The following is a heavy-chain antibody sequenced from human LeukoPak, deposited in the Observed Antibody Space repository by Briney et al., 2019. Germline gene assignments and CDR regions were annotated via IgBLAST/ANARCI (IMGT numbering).Heavy chain of an antibody. D-gene: IGHD7-27*01. J-gene: IGHJ5*02. Sequence: SETLSLTCAVSGYSITNNYYWGWIRQPPGKGLEWIGSIYYGASTYYNPSLKSRVTISLDASKNQFYLRLTSVTAADTAVYYCASLGNTRVSIDPWGQGTLVTVSS. CDR2: IYYGAST. CDR3: ASLGNTRVSIDP. CDR1: GYSITNNYY. V-gene: IGHV4-38-2*01.